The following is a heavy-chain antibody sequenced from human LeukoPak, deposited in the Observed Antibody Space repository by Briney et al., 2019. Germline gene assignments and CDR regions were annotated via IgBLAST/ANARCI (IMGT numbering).Heavy chain of an antibody. CDR1: GGSFSGYY. CDR2: INHSGST. J-gene: IGHJ4*02. D-gene: IGHD3-22*01. V-gene: IGHV4-34*01. CDR3: AREGYSSGTFIFDY. Sequence: SETLSLTCAVYGGSFSGYYWSWIRQPPGKGLEWIGEINHSGSTNYNPSLKSRVTISVDTSKNQFSLKLSSVTAADTAVYYCAREGYSSGTFIFDYWGQGTLVTVSS.